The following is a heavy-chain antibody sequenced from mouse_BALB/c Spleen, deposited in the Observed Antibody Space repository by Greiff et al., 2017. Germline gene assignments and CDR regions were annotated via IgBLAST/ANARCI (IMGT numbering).Heavy chain of an antibody. CDR1: GFTFSDYY. CDR3: ARRKIYDGYFAWFAY. D-gene: IGHD2-3*01. CDR2: ISDGGSYT. J-gene: IGHJ3*01. Sequence: EVMLVESGGGLVKPGGSLKLSCAASGFTFSDYYMYWVRQTPEKRLEWVATISDGGSYTYYPDSVKGRFTISRDNAKNNLYLQMSSLKSEDTAMYYCARRKIYDGYFAWFAYWGQGTLVTVSA. V-gene: IGHV5-4*02.